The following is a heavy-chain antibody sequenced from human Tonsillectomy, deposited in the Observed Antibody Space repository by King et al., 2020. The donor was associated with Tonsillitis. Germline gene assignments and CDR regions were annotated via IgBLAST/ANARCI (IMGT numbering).Heavy chain of an antibody. D-gene: IGHD6-13*01. CDR2: IRSRAYGGTT. CDR1: GFTFGDYA. V-gene: IGHV3-49*04. J-gene: IGHJ4*02. Sequence: VQLVESGGGLVQPGRSLRLSCTASGFTFGDYAMSWVRQAPGKGLEWVGFIRSRAYGGTTEYAASVKGRFTISRDESKSIAYLQMNSLKTEDTAVYYCTRSSSWYYNYFDYWGQGTLVTVSS. CDR3: TRSSSWYYNYFDY.